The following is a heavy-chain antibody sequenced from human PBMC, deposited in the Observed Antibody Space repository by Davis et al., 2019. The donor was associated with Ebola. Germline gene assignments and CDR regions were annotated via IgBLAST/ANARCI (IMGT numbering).Heavy chain of an antibody. CDR3: ARGWLRTGFDS. CDR2: TYYNSKWYN. D-gene: IGHD5-24*01. J-gene: IGHJ4*02. CDR1: GDSVSSGG. V-gene: IGHV6-1*01. Sequence: PSETLSLTCAISGDSVSSGGWNWIRQSPSRGLEWLGRTYYNSKWYNAYAISVNTRITFTPDTSKNQFSLQLNSVTPEDTAVYYCARGWLRTGFDSWGQGAPVTVSS.